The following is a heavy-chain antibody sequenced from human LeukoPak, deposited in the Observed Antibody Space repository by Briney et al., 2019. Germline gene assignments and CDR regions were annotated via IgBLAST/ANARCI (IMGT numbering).Heavy chain of an antibody. CDR3: AGVIRTGLVSGDWFDP. CDR2: IFHSGNT. D-gene: IGHD5-18*01. V-gene: IGHV4-39*02. J-gene: IGHJ5*02. CDR1: GGSISNALYY. Sequence: SETLSLTCSVSGGSISNALYYWGWIRQAPGKVLEWIGSIFHSGNTYYNPSLKGRVTPSVDTSKDHFSMRLRSVTAADTAVYFCAGVIRTGLVSGDWFDPWSQGTLVTVSS.